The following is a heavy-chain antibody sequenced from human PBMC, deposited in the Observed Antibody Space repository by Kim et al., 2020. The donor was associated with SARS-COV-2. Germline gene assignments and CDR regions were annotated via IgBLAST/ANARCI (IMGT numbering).Heavy chain of an antibody. V-gene: IGHV4-39*01. J-gene: IGHJ3*02. Sequence: SETLSLTCTVSGGSISSSSYYWGWIRQPPGKGLEWIGSIYYSGSTYYNPSLKSRVTISVDTSKNQFSLKLSSVTAADTAVYYCARKPPLNYDILTGYYSGAFDIWGQGTMVTVSS. CDR1: GGSISSSSYY. D-gene: IGHD3-9*01. CDR3: ARKPPLNYDILTGYYSGAFDI. CDR2: IYYSGST.